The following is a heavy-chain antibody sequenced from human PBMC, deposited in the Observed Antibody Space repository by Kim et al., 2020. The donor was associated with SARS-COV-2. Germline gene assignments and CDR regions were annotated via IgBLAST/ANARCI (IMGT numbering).Heavy chain of an antibody. D-gene: IGHD3-16*01. CDR3: AGGSRWGGDY. CDR2: IINSGNNV. CDR1: GFTFSDYY. J-gene: IGHJ4*02. Sequence: GGSLRLSCEASGFTFSDYYMSWIRQAPGKGLEWLSYIINSGNNVYYADSVKGRFTISRDNAKKSLYLQMNSLRADDTAVYYWAGGSRWGGDYWGQGTLVTVSS. V-gene: IGHV3-11*01.